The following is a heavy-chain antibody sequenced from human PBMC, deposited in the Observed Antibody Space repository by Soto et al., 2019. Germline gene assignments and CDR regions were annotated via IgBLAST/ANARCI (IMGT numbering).Heavy chain of an antibody. Sequence: QVQLVQSGAEVKKPGSSAKVSCKASGGTFSNYPISWVRQAPGQGLEWMGRIIPIFGTVNYAQKFQGRVTITADESTSTAYMELSSLRSEDTAVYYCARGNHRWLQLWYFDLWGRGTLVTVSS. V-gene: IGHV1-69*15. D-gene: IGHD5-12*01. CDR1: GGTFSNYP. CDR3: ARGNHRWLQLWYFDL. J-gene: IGHJ2*01. CDR2: IIPIFGTV.